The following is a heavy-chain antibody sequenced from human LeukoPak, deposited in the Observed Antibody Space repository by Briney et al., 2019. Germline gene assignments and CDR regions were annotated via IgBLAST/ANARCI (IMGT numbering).Heavy chain of an antibody. J-gene: IGHJ2*01. D-gene: IGHD1-14*01. Sequence: ASETLSLTCTVSGGSISSGSYYWTWIRQPAGKGLEWIGHIYTSGSTNYNPSLKSRVTISADTSKNQFSLKVSSVTAADTAVFYCARDSNPLYNWYFDLWGRGTLVTVSS. CDR3: ARDSNPLYNWYFDL. CDR1: GGSISSGSYY. CDR2: IYTSGST. V-gene: IGHV4-61*09.